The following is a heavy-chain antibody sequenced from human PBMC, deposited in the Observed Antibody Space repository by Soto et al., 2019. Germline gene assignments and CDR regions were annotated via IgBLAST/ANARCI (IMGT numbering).Heavy chain of an antibody. CDR3: ARDLAVAGTENYYYGMDV. Sequence: EVQLVESGGGLVKPGGSLRLSCAASGFTFSSYSMNWVRQAPGKGLEWVSSISSSSYIYYADSVKGRFTISRDNAKNSLYLQMNSLRAEDTAVYYCARDLAVAGTENYYYGMDVWGQGTTVTVSS. D-gene: IGHD6-19*01. V-gene: IGHV3-21*01. CDR2: ISSSSYI. CDR1: GFTFSSYS. J-gene: IGHJ6*02.